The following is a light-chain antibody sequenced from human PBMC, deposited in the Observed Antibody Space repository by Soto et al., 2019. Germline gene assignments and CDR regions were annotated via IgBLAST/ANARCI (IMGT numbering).Light chain of an antibody. CDR1: SSEVGGYNY. J-gene: IGLJ1*01. CDR2: DVS. V-gene: IGLV2-14*03. Sequence: QSALTQPASVSGSPGQSITISCTGTSSEVGGYNYVSWYQHPPGKAPKLMIYDVSNRPSGVSNRFSGSKSGNTASLTISGLQPEDEADYYCSSYTSASTPYVFGTGTKVTVL. CDR3: SSYTSASTPYV.